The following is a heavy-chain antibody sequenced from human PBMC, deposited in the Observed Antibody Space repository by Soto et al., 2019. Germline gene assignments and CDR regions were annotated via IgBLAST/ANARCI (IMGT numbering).Heavy chain of an antibody. V-gene: IGHV3-48*03. Sequence: GGSLRLSCAASGFTFSIHEMNWVRQAPGQGLEWVSYISSIGVATYYADSVKGRFTISRDNAKNSLYLQMNSLRAEHTAAYYCAREGRVGGIYNWGQGTAVTVPS. CDR3: AREGRVGGIYN. CDR2: ISSIGVAT. CDR1: GFTFSIHE. J-gene: IGHJ6*01. D-gene: IGHD1-26*01.